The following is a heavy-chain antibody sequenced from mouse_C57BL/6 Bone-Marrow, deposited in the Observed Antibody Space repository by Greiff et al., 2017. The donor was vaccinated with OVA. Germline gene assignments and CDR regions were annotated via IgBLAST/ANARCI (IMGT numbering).Heavy chain of an antibody. V-gene: IGHV2-5*01. D-gene: IGHD1-1*01. CDR3: AKNDGSSHWYFDV. J-gene: IGHJ1*03. CDR2: LWRGGST. Sequence: QVQLQQSGPGLVQPSQSLSITCTVSGFSLTSYGVHWVRQSPGKGLEWLGVLWRGGSTDYNAAFMSRLSITKDNSKSQVFCKMNSLQADDTAIYYCAKNDGSSHWYFDVWGTGTTVTVAS. CDR1: GFSLTSYG.